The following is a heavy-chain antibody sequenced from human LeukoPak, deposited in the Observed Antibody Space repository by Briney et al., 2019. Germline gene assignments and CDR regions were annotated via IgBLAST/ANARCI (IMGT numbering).Heavy chain of an antibody. V-gene: IGHV3-21*01. J-gene: IGHJ6*04. CDR3: AREPAGDGVYYYGMDV. Sequence: GGSLRLSCAASGFTFSSNSMNWVRQAPGKGLEWVSSISSSSSYIYYADSVKGRFTISRDNAKNSLYLQMNSLRAEDTAVYYCAREPAGDGVYYYGMDVWGKGTTVTVSS. CDR1: GFTFSSNS. D-gene: IGHD3-10*01. CDR2: ISSSSSYI.